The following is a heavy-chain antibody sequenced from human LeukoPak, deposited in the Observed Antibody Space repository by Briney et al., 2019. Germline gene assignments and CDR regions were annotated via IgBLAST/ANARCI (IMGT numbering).Heavy chain of an antibody. CDR3: AKRGVVIRVILVGFHKQANYFDS. Sequence: PGRSLRLSCAASGFTFSSYGMHWVRQAPGKGLEWVAVIWYDGSNKYYADSVKGRFTISRDNAKNTLYLRMNSLRAEDTAVYFCAKRGVVIRVILVGFHKQANYFDSWGQGALVTVSS. J-gene: IGHJ4*02. CDR1: GFTFSSYG. D-gene: IGHD3-10*01. CDR2: IWYDGSNK. V-gene: IGHV3-33*06.